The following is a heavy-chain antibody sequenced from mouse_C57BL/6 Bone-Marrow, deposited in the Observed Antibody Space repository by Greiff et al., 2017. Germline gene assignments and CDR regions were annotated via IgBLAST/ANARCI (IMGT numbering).Heavy chain of an antibody. CDR1: GFTFSDYY. J-gene: IGHJ4*01. CDR2: INYDGSST. V-gene: IGHV5-16*01. CDR3: ARGDYYGSSCAMDY. Sequence: EVQRVESEGGLVQPGSSMKLSCTASGFTFSDYYMAWVRQVPEKGLEWVANINYDGSSTYYLDSLKSRFIISRDNAKNILYLQMSSLKSEDTATYYCARGDYYGSSCAMDYWGQGTSVTVSS. D-gene: IGHD1-1*01.